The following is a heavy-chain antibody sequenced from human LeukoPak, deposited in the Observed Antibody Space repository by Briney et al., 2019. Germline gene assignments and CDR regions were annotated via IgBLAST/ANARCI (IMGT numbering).Heavy chain of an antibody. CDR3: ARKGPVLDAFDI. J-gene: IGHJ3*02. CDR2: INHSGST. CDR1: GGSFSGYY. Sequence: SETLSLTCAVYGGSFSGYYWSWIRQPPGKGLEWIGEINHSGSTNYNPSLKSRVTISVDTSKNQFSLKLSSVTAADTAVYYCARKGPVLDAFDIWGQGTMVTVSS. V-gene: IGHV4-34*01. D-gene: IGHD6-6*01.